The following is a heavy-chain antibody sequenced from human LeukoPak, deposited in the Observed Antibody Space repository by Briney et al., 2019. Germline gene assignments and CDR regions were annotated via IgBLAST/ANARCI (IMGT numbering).Heavy chain of an antibody. J-gene: IGHJ4*02. D-gene: IGHD2-21*01. CDR2: VSDSGNT. V-gene: IGHV3-23*01. CDR1: GFTLRSYA. CDR3: AKAPVTTCRGAYCYPFDY. Sequence: PGGALRLSCAASGFTLRSYAMSWVRQAPGKGLEWVSAVSDSGNTYHADSVKGRFTISRDSSKNTLFLQMNRLRPEDAAVYYCAKAPVTTCRGAYCYPFDYWGQGTLVTVSS.